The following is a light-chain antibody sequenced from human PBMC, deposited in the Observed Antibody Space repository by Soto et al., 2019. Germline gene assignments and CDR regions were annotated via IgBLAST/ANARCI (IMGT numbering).Light chain of an antibody. V-gene: IGKV1-39*01. J-gene: IGKJ4*01. CDR2: GAS. CDR3: QQGYTTPLT. Sequence: DIQVTQSPSSLSASVGDSVTITCRASQRISKYLNWYQQKPGKAPKLLIHGASTLESGVPSRFSGSGSGTDFTLTSGSLQAEDFATYYCQQGYTTPLTFGGGTKLEIK. CDR1: QRISKY.